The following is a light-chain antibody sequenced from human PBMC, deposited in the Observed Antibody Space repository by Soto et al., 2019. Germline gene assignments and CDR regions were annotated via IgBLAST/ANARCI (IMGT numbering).Light chain of an antibody. CDR1: SSDVGGYNY. CDR3: SSYTSSRLYV. CDR2: EVS. Sequence: QSALTQPASVSGSPGQSITISCTGTSSDVGGYNYVSWYQQHPGKAPKLMIYEVSNRPSGVSNRFSGSKSGNTASLTISGLHTEYEADYYCSSYTSSRLYVFGTGTKLTVL. J-gene: IGLJ1*01. V-gene: IGLV2-14*01.